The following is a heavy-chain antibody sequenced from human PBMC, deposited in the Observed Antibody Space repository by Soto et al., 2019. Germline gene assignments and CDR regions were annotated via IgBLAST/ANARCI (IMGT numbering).Heavy chain of an antibody. V-gene: IGHV1-69*13. CDR2: IIPIFGTA. CDR1: GGTFSSYA. CDR3: ARDQYYDFWSGYPNYGMDV. Sequence: GASVKVSCKASGGTFSSYAISWVRQAPGQGLEWMGGIIPIFGTANYAQKFQGRVTITADESTSTAYMELSSLRSEDTAVYYCARDQYYDFWSGYPNYGMDVWGQGTTVTV. D-gene: IGHD3-3*01. J-gene: IGHJ6*02.